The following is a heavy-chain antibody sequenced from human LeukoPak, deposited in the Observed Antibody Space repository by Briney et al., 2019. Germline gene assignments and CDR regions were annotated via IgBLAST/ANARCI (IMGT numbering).Heavy chain of an antibody. CDR3: AARRWSGYLLNGMNV. CDR2: IVVGSGNT. J-gene: IGHJ6*02. V-gene: IGHV1-58*02. D-gene: IGHD3-3*01. CDR1: GFTFTSSA. Sequence: SVKVSCKASGFTFTSSAMQWVRQARGQRLEWIGWIVVGSGNTNYAQKFQERVTITRDMSTSTAYMELSSLRSEDTAVYYCAARRWSGYLLNGMNVWGQGTTVTVSS.